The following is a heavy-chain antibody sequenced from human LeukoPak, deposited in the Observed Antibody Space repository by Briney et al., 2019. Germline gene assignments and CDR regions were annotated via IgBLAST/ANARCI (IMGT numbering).Heavy chain of an antibody. CDR1: GFTFSSYA. V-gene: IGHV3-64*01. D-gene: IGHD3-10*01. CDR3: ARGTRGFDY. J-gene: IGHJ4*02. CDR2: ISSNGGST. Sequence: GGSLRLSCAASGFTFSSYAMHWVRQAPGKGLENVSAISSNGGSTYYANSVKGRFTISRDNSKNTLYLQMGSLRAEDMAVYYCARGTRGFDYWGQGTLVTVSS.